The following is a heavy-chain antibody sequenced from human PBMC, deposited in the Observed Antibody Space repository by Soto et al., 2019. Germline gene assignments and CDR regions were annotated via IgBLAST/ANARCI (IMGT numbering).Heavy chain of an antibody. CDR3: ARAPGAAIDY. CDR2: INAGNGNT. CDR1: GYTFTSYA. J-gene: IGHJ4*02. Sequence: QVQLVQSGAEEKKPGASVKVSCKASGYTFTSYAMHWVRQAHGQGLEWMGWINAGNGNTKFSQKFQGRVTITRDTSASTAYMELSSLRSEDTAVYYCARAPGAAIDYWGQGTLVTVSS. V-gene: IGHV1-3*05.